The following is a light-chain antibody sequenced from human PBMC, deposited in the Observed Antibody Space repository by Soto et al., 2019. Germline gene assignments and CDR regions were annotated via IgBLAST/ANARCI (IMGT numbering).Light chain of an antibody. CDR3: SSYTSTSTLYV. CDR2: DVS. J-gene: IGLJ1*01. Sequence: QSALTQPASVSGSPGQSITISCTGTSSDIGGYNYVSWYQQLPGKVPKLIIYDVSNRPSGVSDRFSGPKSGNAASLTISGLQAEDEADYSCSSYTSTSTLYVFGTGTKLTVL. CDR1: SSDIGGYNY. V-gene: IGLV2-14*03.